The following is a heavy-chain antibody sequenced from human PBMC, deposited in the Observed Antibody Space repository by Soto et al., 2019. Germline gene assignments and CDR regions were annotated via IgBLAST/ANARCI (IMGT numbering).Heavy chain of an antibody. CDR3: ANVNPKLLVYAYDY. CDR2: IYHSGST. CDR1: GGSISSSNW. V-gene: IGHV4-4*02. D-gene: IGHD2-8*01. Sequence: QVQLQESGPGLVKPSGTLSLTCAVSGGSISSSNWWSWVLQPPGKGLEWIGEIYHSGSTNYNPSLKSRVTIPVDKSNNQFTLKLGSVTAADTAVYYFANVNPKLLVYAYDYWGQGTLVPVSS. J-gene: IGHJ4*02.